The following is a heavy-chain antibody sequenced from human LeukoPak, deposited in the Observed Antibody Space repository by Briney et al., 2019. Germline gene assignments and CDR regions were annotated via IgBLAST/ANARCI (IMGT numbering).Heavy chain of an antibody. CDR2: IYHGGST. V-gene: IGHV4-38-2*02. CDR1: GYSFSSGYY. D-gene: IGHD1-26*01. J-gene: IGHJ4*02. CDR3: ARGWHGEWEPYFDY. Sequence: SETLSLTCTVSGYSFSSGYYWGWIRQPPGKGLEWIGSIYHGGSTYYNPSLKSRVTISVDTSKNQFSLKLSSVTAADTAVYYCARGWHGEWEPYFDYWGQGTLVTVSS.